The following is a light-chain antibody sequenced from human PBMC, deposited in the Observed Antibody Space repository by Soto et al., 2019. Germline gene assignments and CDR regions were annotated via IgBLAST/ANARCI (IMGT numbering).Light chain of an antibody. CDR2: DVS. Sequence: EIVLTQSPGTLSLSPGERATLSCRASQSVRNNYLVWYQQRPGQPPRFLMYDVSTRAAGIPDRFSGSGSGTDFTLTISRLEPEDFAVYYCQQYGITPLTFGGGTKVEIE. V-gene: IGKV3-20*01. CDR3: QQYGITPLT. CDR1: QSVRNNY. J-gene: IGKJ4*01.